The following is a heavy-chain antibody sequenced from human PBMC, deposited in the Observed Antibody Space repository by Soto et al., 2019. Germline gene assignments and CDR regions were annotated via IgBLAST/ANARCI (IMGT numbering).Heavy chain of an antibody. CDR1: GGSIGGYY. V-gene: IGHV4-34*01. CDR3: ARVLNYRPYYYYGMDV. J-gene: IGHJ6*02. CDR2: INHSGST. D-gene: IGHD1-7*01. Sequence: PSETLSLTCTVSGGSIGGYYGSWILQPPGKGLEWIGEINHSGSTNYNPSLKSRVTISVDTSKNQFSLKLSSVTAADTAVYYCARVLNYRPYYYYGMDVWGQGTTVTVSS.